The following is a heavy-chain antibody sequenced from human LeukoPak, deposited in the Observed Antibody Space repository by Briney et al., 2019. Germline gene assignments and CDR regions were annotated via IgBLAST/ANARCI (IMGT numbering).Heavy chain of an antibody. CDR1: GSTFSSYS. J-gene: IGHJ4*02. Sequence: PGGSLRLSCAASGSTFSSYSMNWVRQAPGKGLEWVSYISSSSSTIYYADSVKGRFTISRDNAKNSLYLQMNSLRAEDTAVYYCARGHSSGWYDSDYWGQGTLVTVSS. CDR3: ARGHSSGWYDSDY. D-gene: IGHD6-19*01. V-gene: IGHV3-48*01. CDR2: ISSSSSTI.